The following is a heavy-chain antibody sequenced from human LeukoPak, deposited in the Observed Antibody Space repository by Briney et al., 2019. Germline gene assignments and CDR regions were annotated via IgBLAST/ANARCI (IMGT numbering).Heavy chain of an antibody. D-gene: IGHD1-14*01. CDR3: ARVLNNLYYYHGMDV. Sequence: ASVKVSCKASGYTFTSYGISWVRQAPGQGLEWMGWISAYNGNTNYAQKLQGRVTMTTDTSTSTAYMELRSLRSDDTAVYYCARVLNNLYYYHGMDVWGQGTTVTVSS. CDR2: ISAYNGNT. CDR1: GYTFTSYG. V-gene: IGHV1-18*01. J-gene: IGHJ6*02.